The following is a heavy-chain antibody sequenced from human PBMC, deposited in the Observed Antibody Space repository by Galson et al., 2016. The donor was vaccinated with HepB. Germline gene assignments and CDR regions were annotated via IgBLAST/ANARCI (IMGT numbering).Heavy chain of an antibody. J-gene: IGHJ6*02. CDR2: MSYRGNI. CDR1: GGSISSYY. Sequence: SETLSLTCTVSGGSISSYYWSWVRQTPGKGLEWIGYMSYRGNINYNPSLKSRITISVDTSKNQFFLTLSSVTAADTAVYYCAKNLYNWSGPHYYGRDVWGQGTTVTVSS. CDR3: AKNLYNWSGPHYYGRDV. V-gene: IGHV4-59*01. D-gene: IGHD1-1*01.